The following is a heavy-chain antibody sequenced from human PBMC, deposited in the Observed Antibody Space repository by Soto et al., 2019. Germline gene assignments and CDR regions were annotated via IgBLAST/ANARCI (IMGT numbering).Heavy chain of an antibody. V-gene: IGHV5-51*01. J-gene: IGHJ4*02. D-gene: IGHD2-15*01. CDR3: ASGYCSGGSCQIPGFDY. CDR1: GYSFTSYW. CDR2: IYPGDSDT. Sequence: GESLKISCKGSGYSFTSYWIGWVRQMPGKGLEWMGIIYPGDSDTRYSPSFQGQVTISADKSISTAYLQWSSLKASDTAMYYCASGYCSGGSCQIPGFDYWGQGTLVTVSS.